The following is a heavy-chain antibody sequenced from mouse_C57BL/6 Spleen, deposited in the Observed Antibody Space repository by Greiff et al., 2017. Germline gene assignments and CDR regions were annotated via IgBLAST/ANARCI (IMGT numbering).Heavy chain of an antibody. CDR3: ARHAPFAD. CDR1: GYTFTGYW. J-gene: IGHJ3*01. V-gene: IGHV1-9*01. CDR2: ILPGRGST. Sequence: VQLQQSGAELVKPGASVKLSCKATGYTFTGYWIEWVKQRPGHGLEWIGEILPGRGSTNYNEKLKGKATFTADTSSNTAYMQLSSLTTEDSAIYYYARHAPFADWGQAILVTVAA.